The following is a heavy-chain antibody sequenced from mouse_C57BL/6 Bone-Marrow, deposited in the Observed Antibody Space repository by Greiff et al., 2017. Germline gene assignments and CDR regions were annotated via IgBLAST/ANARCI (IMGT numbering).Heavy chain of an antibody. V-gene: IGHV10-1*01. J-gene: IGHJ2*01. CDR1: GFSFNTYA. D-gene: IGHD1-1*01. CDR2: IRSKSNNYAT. Sequence: VQLVESGGGLVQPKGSLKLSCAASGFSFNTYAMNWVRQAPGKGLEWVARIRSKSNNYATYYADSVKDRFTISRDDSESMLYLQMNNLKTEDTAMYYCVRQTVVALDYWGQGTTLTVSS. CDR3: VRQTVVALDY.